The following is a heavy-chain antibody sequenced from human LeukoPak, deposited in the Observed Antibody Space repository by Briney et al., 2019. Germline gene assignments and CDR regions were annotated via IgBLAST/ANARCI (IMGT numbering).Heavy chain of an antibody. CDR2: ISTSGTTI. V-gene: IGHV3-48*03. CDR1: GFTFSSYE. D-gene: IGHD1-26*01. CDR3: ARIVGATWDY. Sequence: GGSLRLSRAASGFTFSSYEVNWVRQAPGKGLECVSYISTSGTTIYHADSVKGRFTISRDNAKNSLYLQMNSLRAEDTAIYYCARIVGATWDYWGQGTLVTVSS. J-gene: IGHJ4*02.